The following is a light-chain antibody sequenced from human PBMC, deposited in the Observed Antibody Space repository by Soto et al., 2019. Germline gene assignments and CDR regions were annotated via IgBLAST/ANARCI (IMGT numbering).Light chain of an antibody. V-gene: IGLV2-8*01. J-gene: IGLJ2*01. CDR1: SSDVGGYDY. CDR2: EVT. Sequence: QSALTQPPSASGSPGQSVTISCTGTSSDVGGYDYVSWYQQQSGKAPKLIIYEVTNRPSGVPDRFSGSKSGNTASLTVSGLQAEAEADYYCSSYAGSSNVIFCAGTKLTVL. CDR3: SSYAGSSNVI.